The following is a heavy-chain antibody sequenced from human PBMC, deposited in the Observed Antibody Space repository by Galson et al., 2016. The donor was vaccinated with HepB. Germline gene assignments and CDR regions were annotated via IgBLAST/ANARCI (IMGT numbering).Heavy chain of an antibody. D-gene: IGHD2-2*01. CDR2: VYFSGST. V-gene: IGHV4-39*01. CDR3: ARVVAAVVPDAVHYYYGMDV. J-gene: IGHJ6*02. CDR1: GGSISSTSYY. Sequence: ETLSLTCTVSGGSISSTSYYWGWIRQPPGRGLEWIGNVYFSGSTYNNPSLKSRVTISVDTSKNQFSLKLSSATAADTAIYYCARVVAAVVPDAVHYYYGMDVWGHGTTVTVSS.